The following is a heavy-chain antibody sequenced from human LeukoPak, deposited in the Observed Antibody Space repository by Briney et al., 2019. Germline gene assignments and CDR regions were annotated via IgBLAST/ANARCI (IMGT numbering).Heavy chain of an antibody. J-gene: IGHJ4*02. D-gene: IGHD5-12*01. CDR1: GGSISSYY. CDR2: IYTSGST. Sequence: SETLSLTCTVSGGSISSYYWCWIRHPAQKGLGWVWRIYTSGSTNYNPSLKSRVTMSVDTSKNQFSLKLSSVTAADTAVYYCARDLTVATGVFDYWGQGNLVTVS. CDR3: ARDLTVATGVFDY. V-gene: IGHV4-4*07.